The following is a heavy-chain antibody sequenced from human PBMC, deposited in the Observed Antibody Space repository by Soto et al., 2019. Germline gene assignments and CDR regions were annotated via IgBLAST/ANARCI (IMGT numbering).Heavy chain of an antibody. J-gene: IGHJ6*02. CDR1: GFTFSSYE. V-gene: IGHV3-48*03. CDR3: ARRGYFDWLSTAYYYAMDV. Sequence: GGSLRLSCAASGFTFSSYEMNWVRQAPGKGLEWVSYISSSGSTIYYADSVKGRFTISRDNAKNSLYLQMNSLRAEDTAVYYCARRGYFDWLSTAYYYAMDVWGQGTTVKVS. D-gene: IGHD3-9*01. CDR2: ISSSGSTI.